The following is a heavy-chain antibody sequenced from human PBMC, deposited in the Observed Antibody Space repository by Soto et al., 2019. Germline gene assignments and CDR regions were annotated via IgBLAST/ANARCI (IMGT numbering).Heavy chain of an antibody. J-gene: IGHJ6*03. CDR2: IYYSGST. CDR1: GGSFSSYY. CDR3: AGRDCSGTNCYYLDYYYMDV. D-gene: IGHD2-2*01. Sequence: QVQLQESGPGLVRPSETLSLTCTVSGGSFSSYYWTWIRQSPGKGLEWNGYIYYSGSTDYNPSLRGRLAISIDTPKNQFSLRLNSMTAADTAVYYCAGRDCSGTNCYYLDYYYMDVWGKGTTVTVSS. V-gene: IGHV4-59*08.